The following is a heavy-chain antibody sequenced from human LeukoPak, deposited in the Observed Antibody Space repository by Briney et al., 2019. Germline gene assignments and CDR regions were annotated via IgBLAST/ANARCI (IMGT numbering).Heavy chain of an antibody. CDR1: GGSIISYY. CDR2: IYYSGST. CDR3: ARSYYYDSSGYLGY. D-gene: IGHD3-22*01. V-gene: IGHV4-59*01. Sequence: SEPLSLTCTVSGGSIISYYWSWIRQPPGKGLEWIGYIYYSGSTNYNPSLKSRVTISVDTSKNQFSLKLSSVTAADTAVYYCARSYYYDSSGYLGYWGQGTLVTVSS. J-gene: IGHJ4*02.